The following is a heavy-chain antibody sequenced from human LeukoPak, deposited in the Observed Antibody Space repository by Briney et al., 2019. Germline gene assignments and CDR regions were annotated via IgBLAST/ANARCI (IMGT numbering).Heavy chain of an antibody. J-gene: IGHJ6*03. V-gene: IGHV1-18*01. CDR3: ARGTVSGADYYYMDV. CDR2: ISGSNGNT. D-gene: IGHD1-26*01. Sequence: ASVKVSCKASAYTFTSYGISWVRQAPGQGLEWMGWISGSNGNTKSAQSLHGRVTMTTDTSTSTAYMELRSLRSDDTAVYYCARGTVSGADYYYMDVWGTGTTVTVSS. CDR1: AYTFTSYG.